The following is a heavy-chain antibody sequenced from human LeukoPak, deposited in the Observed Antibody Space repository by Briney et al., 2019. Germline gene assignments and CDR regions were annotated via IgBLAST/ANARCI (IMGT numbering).Heavy chain of an antibody. V-gene: IGHV4-31*03. CDR1: GGSISSGGYY. CDR3: ARADYYDSSGYYYYFDY. J-gene: IGHJ4*02. CDR2: IYYSGST. Sequence: PSQTLSLTCSVSGGSISSGGYYWSWIRQHPGKGLEWIGYIYYSGSTYYNPSLKSRVTISLDTSKNQFSLKLSSVTAADTAVYYCARADYYDSSGYYYYFDYWGQGTLVTVSS. D-gene: IGHD3-22*01.